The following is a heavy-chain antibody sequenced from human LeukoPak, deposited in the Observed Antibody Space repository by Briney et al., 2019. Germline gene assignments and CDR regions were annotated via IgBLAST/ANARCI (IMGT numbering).Heavy chain of an antibody. J-gene: IGHJ4*02. Sequence: PSQTLSLTCTVSGGSISSGSYYWSWIRQPAGKGLEWIERIYTSGSTNYNPSLKSRVTISVDTSKNQFSLKLSSVTAADTAVYYCARDPIFGVVTPYWGQGTLVTVSS. CDR3: ARDPIFGVVTPY. CDR1: GGSISSGSYY. D-gene: IGHD3-3*01. V-gene: IGHV4-61*02. CDR2: IYTSGST.